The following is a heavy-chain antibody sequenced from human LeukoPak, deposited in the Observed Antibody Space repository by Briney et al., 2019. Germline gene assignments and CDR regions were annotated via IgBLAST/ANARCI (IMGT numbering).Heavy chain of an antibody. Sequence: SPTLSLAPTPSILLIRSPYSSTSPTPSPHDLHGNAYITYSGSTNYNPSLKSRVTISVDTFKNQFSLKLSSVPAADTDVYYCARRQRYCIPIRCYSASAMDVWRQRTTVHVS. CDR2: ITYSGST. CDR1: ILLIRSPY. D-gene: IGHD2-15*01. V-gene: IGHV4-59*08. CDR3: ARRQRYCIPIRCYSASAMDV. J-gene: IGHJ6*02.